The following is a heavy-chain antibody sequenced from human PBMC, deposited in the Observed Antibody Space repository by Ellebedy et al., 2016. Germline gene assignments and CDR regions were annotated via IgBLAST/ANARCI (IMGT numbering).Heavy chain of an antibody. J-gene: IGHJ4*02. D-gene: IGHD6-13*01. CDR1: GFTFSSYA. CDR2: IYSGGST. V-gene: IGHV3-66*01. CDR3: ARVIAAAGNRFDY. Sequence: GGSLRLSXAASGFTFSSYAMSWVRQAPGKGLEWVSVIYSGGSTYYADSVKGRFTISRDNSKNTLYLQMNSLRAEDTAVYYCARVIAAAGNRFDYWGQGTLVTVSS.